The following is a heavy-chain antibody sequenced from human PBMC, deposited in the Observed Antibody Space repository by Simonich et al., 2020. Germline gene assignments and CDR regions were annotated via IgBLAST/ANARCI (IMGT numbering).Heavy chain of an antibody. CDR1: GGSFSGYY. J-gene: IGHJ5*02. V-gene: IGHV4-34*01. CDR2: FNHSGRT. Sequence: QVQLQQWGAGLLKPSETLSLTCAVYGGSFSGYYWSWIRQPPGKGLEWIGEFNHSGRTNANPSLKSRVTISVDTSKNQFSLKLSSVTAADTAVYYCARCGLLNYDILTGYHNWFDPWGQGTLVTVSS. D-gene: IGHD3-9*01. CDR3: ARCGLLNYDILTGYHNWFDP.